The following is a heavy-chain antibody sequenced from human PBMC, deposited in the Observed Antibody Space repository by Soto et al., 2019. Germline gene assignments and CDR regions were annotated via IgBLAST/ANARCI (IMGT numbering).Heavy chain of an antibody. Sequence: QVQLQESGPGLVKPSETLSLTCSVSGGSISSYSWSWIRQPPGKGLEWIGHIYYSGSTKYNPSLQSRVTIXXXXXXXXXSXXXXXXXXXXXXXXYCARREVVAASAFDMWGQGTMVTVSS. V-gene: IGHV4-59*01. CDR2: IYYSGST. D-gene: IGHD2-15*01. CDR1: GGSISSYS. CDR3: ARREVVAASAFDM. J-gene: IGHJ3*02.